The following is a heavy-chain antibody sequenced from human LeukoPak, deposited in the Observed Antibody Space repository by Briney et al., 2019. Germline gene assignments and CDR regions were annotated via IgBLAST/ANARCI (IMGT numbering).Heavy chain of an antibody. V-gene: IGHV3-23*01. Sequence: GGSLRLSCAASGFTFISYAMTWVRQAPGKGLEWVSAISAGGGTILYADSVKGRFTFSRDNSKNTLYLQMNSLRAEDTAVYYCANLGNWNDVRDYWGQGTLVTVSS. J-gene: IGHJ4*02. CDR2: ISAGGGTI. CDR1: GFTFISYA. CDR3: ANLGNWNDVRDY. D-gene: IGHD1-20*01.